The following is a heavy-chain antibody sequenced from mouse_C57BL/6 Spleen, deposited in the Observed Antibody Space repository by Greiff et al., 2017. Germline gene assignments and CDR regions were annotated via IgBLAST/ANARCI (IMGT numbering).Heavy chain of an antibody. CDR3: ARWLTGTEAMDY. Sequence: VQLQQSGPELVKPGASVKISCKASGYTFTDYYINWVKQRPGQGLEWIGWIFPGSGSTYYNEKFKGKATLTVDKSSSTAYMLLGSLTSEDSAVYFCARWLTGTEAMDYWGQGTSVTVSS. D-gene: IGHD4-1*01. CDR2: IFPGSGST. J-gene: IGHJ4*01. CDR1: GYTFTDYY. V-gene: IGHV1-75*01.